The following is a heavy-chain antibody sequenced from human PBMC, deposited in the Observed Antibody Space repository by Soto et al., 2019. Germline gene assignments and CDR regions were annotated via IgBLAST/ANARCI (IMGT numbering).Heavy chain of an antibody. CDR1: GFTFSSYG. Sequence: QVQLVESGGGVVQPGRSLRLSCAASGFTFSSYGMHWVRQAPDKGLEWVAVIWYDGSNKYYADSVKGRFTISRDNSKNTLYLQMNSLRAEDTAVYYCARVGYSGSYFDYWGQGTLVTVSS. CDR2: IWYDGSNK. V-gene: IGHV3-33*01. J-gene: IGHJ4*02. D-gene: IGHD1-26*01. CDR3: ARVGYSGSYFDY.